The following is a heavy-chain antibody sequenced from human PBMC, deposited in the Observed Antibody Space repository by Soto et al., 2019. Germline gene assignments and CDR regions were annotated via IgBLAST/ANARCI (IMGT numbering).Heavy chain of an antibody. V-gene: IGHV1-69*13. CDR2: IIPIFGTA. J-gene: IGHJ5*02. CDR3: ARDIRRRDGYNLVWFDL. D-gene: IGHD5-12*01. Sequence: ASVKVSCKASGGTFSSYAISWVRQAPGQGLEWMGGIIPIFGTANYAQKFQGRVTITADESTSTAYMELSSLRSEDTAVYYCARDIRRRDGYNLVWFDLWGQGTLVTVSS. CDR1: GGTFSSYA.